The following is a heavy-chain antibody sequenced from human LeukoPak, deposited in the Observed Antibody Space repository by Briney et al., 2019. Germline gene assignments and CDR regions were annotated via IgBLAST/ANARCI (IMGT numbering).Heavy chain of an antibody. CDR2: IYYSGST. CDR1: GGSISRYY. V-gene: IGHV4-59*08. Sequence: SETLSLTCTVSGGSISRYYWSWIRQPPGKGLGWIGYIYYSGSTNYNPSLKSRATISVDTSKNQFDLKLSSVTAADTAVYYCARLERRVAASNCFARWGQGTLVTVYS. CDR3: ARLERRVAASNCFAR. J-gene: IGHJ5*02. D-gene: IGHD2-15*01.